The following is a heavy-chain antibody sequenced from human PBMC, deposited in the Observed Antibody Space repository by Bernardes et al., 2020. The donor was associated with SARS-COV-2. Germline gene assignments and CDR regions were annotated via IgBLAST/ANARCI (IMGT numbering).Heavy chain of an antibody. J-gene: IGHJ4*02. V-gene: IGHV3-23*01. CDR2: ISGSGSNT. D-gene: IGHD5-18*01. CDR1: GFTFSNYA. CDR3: AKSQGTSMAEY. Sequence: GGSLRLSCAASGFTFSNYAMSWVRQAPGKGLEWVSAISGSGSNTYYVDSVKGRFTISRDNSKNTLYLQINSLRAEDPAVYYCAKSQGTSMAEYWGQGTLVTVSS.